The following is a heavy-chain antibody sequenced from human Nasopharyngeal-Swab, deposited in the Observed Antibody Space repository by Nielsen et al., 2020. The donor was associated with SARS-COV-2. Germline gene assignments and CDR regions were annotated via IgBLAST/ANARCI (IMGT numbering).Heavy chain of an antibody. J-gene: IGHJ4*02. CDR3: ARAGVFDY. Sequence: SETLSLTCTVAGGSTSSSCYYWGWIRQTPGKGLEWSGSIYYSGSTYYNPSLKSRVTISVDTSKNQFSLKLSSVTAADTAVYYCARAGVFDYWGQGTMVTVSS. V-gene: IGHV4-39*01. CDR2: IYYSGST. CDR1: GGSTSSSCYY.